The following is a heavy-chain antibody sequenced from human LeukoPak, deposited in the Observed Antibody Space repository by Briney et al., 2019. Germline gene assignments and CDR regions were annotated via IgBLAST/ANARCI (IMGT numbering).Heavy chain of an antibody. CDR3: AREGDYDTLDY. D-gene: IGHD3-22*01. CDR1: GFTFSSYE. J-gene: IGHJ4*02. CDR2: ISSSGSTI. Sequence: PGGSLRLSCAASGFTFSSYEMNWVRQAPGKGLEWVSYISSSGSTIYYADSVKGRFTISRDNAKNSLYLQMDSLRAEDTAVYYCAREGDYDTLDYWGQGTLVTVSS. V-gene: IGHV3-48*03.